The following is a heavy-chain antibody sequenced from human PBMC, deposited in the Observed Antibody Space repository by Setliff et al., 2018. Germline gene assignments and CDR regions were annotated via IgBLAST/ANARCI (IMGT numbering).Heavy chain of an antibody. CDR2: IYYSGST. Sequence: SETLSLTCTVSGGSISSSSYYWGWIRQPPGKGLEWIGSIYYSGSTYYNPSLKSRVTISVDTSKNQFSLKLSSVTAADTAVYYCALNPSWFGELFAWFDPWGQGALVTVSS. V-gene: IGHV4-39*01. J-gene: IGHJ5*02. CDR3: ALNPSWFGELFAWFDP. D-gene: IGHD3-10*01. CDR1: GGSISSSSYY.